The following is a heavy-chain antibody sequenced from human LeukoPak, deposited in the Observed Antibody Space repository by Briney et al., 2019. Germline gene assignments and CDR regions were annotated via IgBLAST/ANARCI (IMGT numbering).Heavy chain of an antibody. CDR3: RGISATGFDF. J-gene: IGHJ4*02. CDR2: ISYDGTND. Sequence: GGSLGLSCAASGFTFSTHTMHWVRQAPGKGLDWVAFISYDGTNDYYADSVKGRFTISRDNSKSTLYLQMNSLRAEDTAVYYCRGISATGFDFWGQGTLVTVSS. CDR1: GFTFSTHT. D-gene: IGHD6-13*01. V-gene: IGHV3-30*04.